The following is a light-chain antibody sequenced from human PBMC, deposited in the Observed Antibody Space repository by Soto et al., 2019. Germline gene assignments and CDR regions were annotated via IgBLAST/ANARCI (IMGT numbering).Light chain of an antibody. CDR3: QQYSSYSKT. Sequence: DIQMTQSPSTLSASVGDRLTITCRASQSISSWLAWYQQRPGKAPKLLIFDASSLESGVPSRFSGSGSGTEFTLTISSLQPDDFATYYCQQYSSYSKTFGQGTKVDI. J-gene: IGKJ1*01. CDR2: DAS. CDR1: QSISSW. V-gene: IGKV1-5*01.